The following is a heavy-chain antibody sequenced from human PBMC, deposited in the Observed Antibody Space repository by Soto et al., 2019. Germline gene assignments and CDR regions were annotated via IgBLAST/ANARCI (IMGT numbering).Heavy chain of an antibody. CDR2: VIPIFGTP. D-gene: IGHD2-2*01. V-gene: IGHV1-69*01. J-gene: IGHJ6*02. Sequence: VQLVQSGAEVRKPGSSVKVSCKASGGDFKNFIIAWVRQAPGHGLEWMGGVIPIFGTPNFVQKFQDRVTITAYEATSTTYMELRSLRSVDSAVSYGASVGSCLSSSCLYYGMDVWGQGTTVIVSS. CDR3: ASVGSCLSSSCLYYGMDV. CDR1: GGDFKNFI.